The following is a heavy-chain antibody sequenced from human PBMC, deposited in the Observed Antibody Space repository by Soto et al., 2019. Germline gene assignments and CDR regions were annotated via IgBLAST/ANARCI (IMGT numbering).Heavy chain of an antibody. D-gene: IGHD6-25*01. CDR1: GYNFGGYW. CDR3: AIGGFIGTPPDY. CDR2: IFPGDSDT. J-gene: IGHJ4*02. Sequence: GESLKISCKASGYNFGGYWIGWVRQMPGKGLEWMGIIFPGDSDTRYSPSFQGQVTISADKSISTVHLQWRSLKASDTAIYFCAIGGFIGTPPDYWGQGTRVTVSS. V-gene: IGHV5-51*01.